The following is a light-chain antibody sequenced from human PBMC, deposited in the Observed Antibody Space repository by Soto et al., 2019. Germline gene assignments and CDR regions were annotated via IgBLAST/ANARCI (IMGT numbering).Light chain of an antibody. CDR3: QSYDSSLSGSV. CDR2: GNV. Sequence: QSVLTQPPSVSGAPGQRGTISCTGSSSNIGAGYDVHWYQQLPRTAPKLLIYGNVNRPSGVPDRFSGSKSGTSASLAITGLQAEDEAYYYCQSYDSSLSGSVFGTGTKVTVL. CDR1: SSNIGAGYD. J-gene: IGLJ1*01. V-gene: IGLV1-40*01.